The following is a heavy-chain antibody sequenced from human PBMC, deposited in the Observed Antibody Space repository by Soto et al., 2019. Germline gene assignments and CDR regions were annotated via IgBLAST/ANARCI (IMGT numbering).Heavy chain of an antibody. CDR2: VNPNSGNT. D-gene: IGHD4-4*01. V-gene: IGHV1-8*01. J-gene: IGHJ6*02. CDR1: GYTFTSYD. Sequence: ASVKVSCKASGYTFTSYDINWVRQATGQGLEWMGWVNPNSGNTGYAQKFQGRVTMTRNTSISTAYMELSSLRSEDTAVYYCARGKDYSSYYGMDVWGQGTTVTVSS. CDR3: ARGKDYSSYYGMDV.